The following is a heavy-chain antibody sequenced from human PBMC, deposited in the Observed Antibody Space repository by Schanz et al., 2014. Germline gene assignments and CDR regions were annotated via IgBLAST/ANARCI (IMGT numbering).Heavy chain of an antibody. CDR2: IGVDGTTT. V-gene: IGHV3-23*04. J-gene: IGHJ4*02. Sequence: EVQLAESGGGLVQPGGSLRLSCAASGFSVGNKYMNWVRQAPGKGLEWVSVIGVDGTTTYYADSVKGRFTISRDNSKNTLYLQMNSLRAEDTAVYYCAKVRYSSGWRGDYFDEWGQGTLVTVAS. CDR1: GFSVGNKY. CDR3: AKVRYSSGWRGDYFDE. D-gene: IGHD6-25*01.